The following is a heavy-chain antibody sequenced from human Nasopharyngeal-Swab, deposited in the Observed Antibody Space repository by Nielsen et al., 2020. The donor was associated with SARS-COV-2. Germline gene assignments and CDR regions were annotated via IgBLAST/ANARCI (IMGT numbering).Heavy chain of an antibody. CDR1: GFTFDDYA. J-gene: IGHJ6*02. V-gene: IGHV3-9*01. CDR3: AKDFNVDTAMVTYYYGMDV. D-gene: IGHD5-18*01. CDR2: ISWNSGTT. Sequence: SLKISCAASGFTFDDYAMHWVRQAPGKGLEWVSGISWNSGTTGYADSVKGRFTISRDNAKSSLYLQMNSLGAEDTALYYCAKDFNVDTAMVTYYYGMDVWGQGTTVTVSS.